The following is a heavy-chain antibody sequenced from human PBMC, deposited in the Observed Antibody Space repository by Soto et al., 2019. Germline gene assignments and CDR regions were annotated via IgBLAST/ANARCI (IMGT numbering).Heavy chain of an antibody. CDR2: TYYRSKWYN. J-gene: IGHJ6*02. V-gene: IGHV6-1*01. Sequence: PSQTLSLTCAISGDSVSSNSAAWNWIRQSPSRGLEWLGRTYYRSKWYNDYAVSVKSRITINPDTSKNQFSLQLNSVTPEDTAVYYCARDQGYCSSTSCYDGYYYGMDVWGQGTTVTVSS. CDR3: ARDQGYCSSTSCYDGYYYGMDV. CDR1: GDSVSSNSAA. D-gene: IGHD2-2*01.